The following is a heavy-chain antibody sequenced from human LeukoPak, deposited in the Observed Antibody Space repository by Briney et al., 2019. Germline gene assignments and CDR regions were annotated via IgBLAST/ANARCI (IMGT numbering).Heavy chain of an antibody. D-gene: IGHD2-2*01. V-gene: IGHV1-18*01. J-gene: IGHJ4*02. CDR3: AREGYCNSTSCDKPFDC. CDR1: GYTFNSYG. Sequence: APVKVSCKASGYTFNSYGISWVRQAPGQGLEWMGWISAYNGNTNYAQKFQDRVTMTTDTSTSTAYMELRSLRSDDTAVYYCAREGYCNSTSCDKPFDCWGQGALVTVSS. CDR2: ISAYNGNT.